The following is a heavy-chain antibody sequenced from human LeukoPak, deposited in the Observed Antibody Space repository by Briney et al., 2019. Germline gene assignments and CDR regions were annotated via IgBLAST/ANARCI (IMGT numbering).Heavy chain of an antibody. CDR1: GFTFSSYG. V-gene: IGHV3-33*06. J-gene: IGHJ3*02. CDR3: AKGAPTCYYDSSGYYGAFDI. D-gene: IGHD3-22*01. CDR2: IWYDGSNK. Sequence: GGSLRLSCAASGFTFSSYGMHWVRQAPGKGLEWVAVIWYDGSNKYYADSVKGRFTISRDNSKNTLYLQMNSLRAEDTAVYYCAKGAPTCYYDSSGYYGAFDIWGQGTMVTVSS.